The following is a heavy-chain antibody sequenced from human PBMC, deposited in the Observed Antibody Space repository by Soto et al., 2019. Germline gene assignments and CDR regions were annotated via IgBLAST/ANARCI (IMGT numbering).Heavy chain of an antibody. D-gene: IGHD3-3*01. Sequence: QVQLVESGGGLVKPGGSLRLSCAASGFTFSDYYMSWIRQAPGKGLEWVSYISSIGSTIYYADSVKGRFTISRDNAKNSLYLQMNSLRAEDTAVYYCARQGLRFLEWLSQSYGMDVWGQGTTVTVSS. CDR1: GFTFSDYY. CDR3: ARQGLRFLEWLSQSYGMDV. CDR2: ISSIGSTI. J-gene: IGHJ6*02. V-gene: IGHV3-11*01.